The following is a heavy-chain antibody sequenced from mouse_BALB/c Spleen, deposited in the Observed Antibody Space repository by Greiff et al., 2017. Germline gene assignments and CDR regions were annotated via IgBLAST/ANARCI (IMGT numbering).Heavy chain of an antibody. D-gene: IGHD1-2*01. CDR2: IRNNANGYTT. V-gene: IGHV7-3*02. CDR3: ARDSRYGLDY. Sequence: EVKLMESGGGLVQPGGSLRLSCATSGFTFTDYHMSWVRQPPGKALEWLGFIRNNANGYTTEYSASVKGRFTISRDNSQSILYLQMNTLRAEDSATYYCARDSRYGLDYWGQGTTLTVSS. J-gene: IGHJ2*01. CDR1: GFTFTDYH.